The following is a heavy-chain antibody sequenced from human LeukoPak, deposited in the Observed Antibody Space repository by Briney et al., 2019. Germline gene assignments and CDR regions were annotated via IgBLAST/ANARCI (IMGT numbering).Heavy chain of an antibody. CDR2: INPNGGGT. J-gene: IGHJ4*02. CDR1: GYTFTGYY. D-gene: IGHD2-2*01. V-gene: IGHV1-2*02. Sequence: ASVKVSCKASGYTFTGYYMHWVRQAPGQGLEWMGWINPNGGGTNYAQQFQGRVTMTSDTSISTAYMELSSLRSDDTAVYYCARDGTSTDDYWGQGALVTVSS. CDR3: ARDGTSTDDY.